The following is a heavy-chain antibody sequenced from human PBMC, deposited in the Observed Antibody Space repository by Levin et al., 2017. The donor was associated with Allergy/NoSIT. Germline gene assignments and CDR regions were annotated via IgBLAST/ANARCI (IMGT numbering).Heavy chain of an antibody. V-gene: IGHV3-23*01. Sequence: GESLKISCAASGFTFSSYAMSWVRQAPGKGLEWVSAISGSGGSTYYADSVKGRFTISRDNSKNTLYLQMNSLRAEDTAVYYCAKPPYYYYYMDVWGKGTTVTVSS. CDR1: GFTFSSYA. CDR2: ISGSGGST. J-gene: IGHJ6*03. CDR3: AKPPYYYYYMDV.